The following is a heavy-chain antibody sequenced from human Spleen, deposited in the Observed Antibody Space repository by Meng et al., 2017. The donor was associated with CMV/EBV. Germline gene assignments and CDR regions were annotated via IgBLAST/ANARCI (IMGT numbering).Heavy chain of an antibody. CDR3: ARREGSGSYVDDAFDI. Sequence: GGSLRLSCAASGFTFSSYSMNWVRQAPGKGLEWVSSISSSSSYIYYADSVKGRFTISRDNAKNSLYLQMNSLRAEDTAVYYCARREGSGSYVDDAFDIWGQGTMVTVSS. D-gene: IGHD3-10*01. CDR1: GFTFSSYS. V-gene: IGHV3-21*01. J-gene: IGHJ3*02. CDR2: ISSSSSYI.